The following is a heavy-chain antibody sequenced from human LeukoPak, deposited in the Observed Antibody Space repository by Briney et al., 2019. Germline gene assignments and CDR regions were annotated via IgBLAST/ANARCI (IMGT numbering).Heavy chain of an antibody. J-gene: IGHJ4*02. V-gene: IGHV4-59*08. CDR1: GGSISSYY. CDR3: ARLPYYYDSSGYIDY. CDR2: IYYSGST. D-gene: IGHD3-22*01. Sequence: SETLSLTCTDSGGSISSYYWSWIRQPLGKGLEWIGYIYYSGSTNYNPSLKSRVTISVDTSKNQFSLKLSSVTAADTAVYYCARLPYYYDSSGYIDYWGQGTLVTVSS.